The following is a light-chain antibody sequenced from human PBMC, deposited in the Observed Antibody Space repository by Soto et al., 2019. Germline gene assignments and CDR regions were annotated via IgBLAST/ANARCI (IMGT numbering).Light chain of an antibody. CDR2: GVS. Sequence: QSVLTQPASVSGSPGQSITISCTGTGSDIGNYNYVSWYQQHPGKAPKLMIYGVSNRPSGVSNRFSGSKSGNAASLTISGLQAEDEADHYCSSYTPYTALWVFGGGTKGTVL. V-gene: IGLV2-14*01. CDR3: SSYTPYTALWV. CDR1: GSDIGNYNY. J-gene: IGLJ3*02.